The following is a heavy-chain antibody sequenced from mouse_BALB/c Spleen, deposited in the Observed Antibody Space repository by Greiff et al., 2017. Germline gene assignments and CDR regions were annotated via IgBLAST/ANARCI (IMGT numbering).Heavy chain of an antibody. CDR1: GFTFSSYG. J-gene: IGHJ2*01. CDR2: INSNGGST. Sequence: EVKLMESGGGLVQPGGSLKLSCAASGFTFSSYGMSWVRQTPDKRLELVATINSNGGSTYYPDSVKGRFTISSDNAKNTLYLQMSRLKSEDTAMYYCARGRYYGYFDYWGQGTTLTVSS. D-gene: IGHD1-1*01. V-gene: IGHV5-6-3*01. CDR3: ARGRYYGYFDY.